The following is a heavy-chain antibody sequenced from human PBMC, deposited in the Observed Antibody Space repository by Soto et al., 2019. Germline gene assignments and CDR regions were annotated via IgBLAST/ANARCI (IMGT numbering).Heavy chain of an antibody. V-gene: IGHV1-46*01. D-gene: IGHD2-2*02. J-gene: IGHJ4*02. CDR2: INPSGGST. CDR3: ARDSVDPRYPRYYFDY. CDR1: GYTFTSYY. Sequence: GASVKVSCKASGYTFTSYYMHWVRQAPGQGLEWMGIINPSGGSTSYAQKFQGRVTMTRDTSTSTVYMELSSLRSEDTAVYYCARDSVDPRYPRYYFDYWGQGTLVTVSS.